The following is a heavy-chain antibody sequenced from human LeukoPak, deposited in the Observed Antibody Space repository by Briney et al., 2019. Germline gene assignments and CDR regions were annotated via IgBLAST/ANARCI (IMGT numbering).Heavy chain of an antibody. J-gene: IGHJ4*02. CDR3: ARLGGSYSGAFDY. D-gene: IGHD1-26*01. Sequence: ASVKVSCKASGGTFSSYAISWVRQAPGQGLEWMGWINPNSGGTNYAQKFQGRVTMTRDTSISTAYMELSRLRSDDTAVYYCARLGGSYSGAFDYWGQGTLVTVSS. V-gene: IGHV1-2*02. CDR1: GGTFSSYA. CDR2: INPNSGGT.